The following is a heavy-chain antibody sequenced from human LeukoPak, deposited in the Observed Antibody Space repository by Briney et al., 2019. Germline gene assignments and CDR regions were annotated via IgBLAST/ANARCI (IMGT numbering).Heavy chain of an antibody. D-gene: IGHD3-22*01. V-gene: IGHV3-15*07. CDR2: IKSKTDGGTT. CDR3: TTDLGTMIVVVDY. CDR1: GFTFSNAW. Sequence: GGSLRLSCAASGFTFSNAWMNWVRQAPGKGLEWVGRIKSKTDGGTTDYAAPVKGRFTISRDDSKNTLYLQMNSLKTEDTAVYYRTTDLGTMIVVVDYWGQGTLVTVSS. J-gene: IGHJ4*02.